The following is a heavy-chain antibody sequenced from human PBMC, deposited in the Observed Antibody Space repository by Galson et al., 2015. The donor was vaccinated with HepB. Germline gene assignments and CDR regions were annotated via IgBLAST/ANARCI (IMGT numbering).Heavy chain of an antibody. V-gene: IGHV3-23*01. CDR2: ISGSGGST. D-gene: IGHD6-19*01. Sequence: SLRLSCAASGFTFSSYAMSWVRQAPGKGLEWVSAISGSGGSTYYADSVKGRFTISRDNPKNTLYLRMNSLRAEDTAVYYCAKRTSSGSASFEYWGQGTLVTVSS. CDR3: AKRTSSGSASFEY. J-gene: IGHJ4*02. CDR1: GFTFSSYA.